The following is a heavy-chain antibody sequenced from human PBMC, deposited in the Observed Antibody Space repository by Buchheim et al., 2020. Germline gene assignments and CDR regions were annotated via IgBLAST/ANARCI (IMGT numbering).Heavy chain of an antibody. CDR1: GFTFSNYN. CDR3: ARKAYSDYSGYFDY. J-gene: IGHJ4*02. CDR2: IWHDGGDK. D-gene: IGHD4-11*01. V-gene: IGHV3-33*01. Sequence: QVQLVESGGGVVQPGRSLRLSCVASGFTFSNYNMHWVRQAPGKGLEWVAVIWHDGGDKKYADSVKGRFTIARDNSKTTLFLELNSLRAEDTAVYFCARKAYSDYSGYFDYWGQGTL.